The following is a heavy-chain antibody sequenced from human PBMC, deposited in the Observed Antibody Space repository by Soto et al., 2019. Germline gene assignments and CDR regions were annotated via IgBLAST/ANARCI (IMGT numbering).Heavy chain of an antibody. D-gene: IGHD2-8*01. CDR1: GFTFSNAW. Sequence: EVQLVESGGGLVKPGGSLRLSCAASGFTFSNAWMSWVRQAPGKGLEWVGGIKSKTDGGRTDYAAPVKGRFTISRDDSKNTLYLQMNSLKTEDTAVYYCTTRGYCTNGVCSPGYWGQGTLVTVSS. V-gene: IGHV3-15*01. CDR2: IKSKTDGGRT. J-gene: IGHJ4*02. CDR3: TTRGYCTNGVCSPGY.